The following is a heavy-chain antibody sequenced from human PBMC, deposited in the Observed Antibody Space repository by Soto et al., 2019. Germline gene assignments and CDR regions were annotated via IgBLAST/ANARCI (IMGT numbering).Heavy chain of an antibody. D-gene: IGHD3-9*01. CDR1: GYTFTIYG. J-gene: IGHJ4*02. V-gene: IGHV1-18*01. Sequence: GASVKVSCKASGYTFTIYGIIWVRQAPGQGLEWMGWISAYNGNTNYAQKLQGRVTMTTDTSTSTAYMELRSLRSDDTAVYYCARTSPTGYYTGYWGQGTLVTVSS. CDR2: ISAYNGNT. CDR3: ARTSPTGYYTGY.